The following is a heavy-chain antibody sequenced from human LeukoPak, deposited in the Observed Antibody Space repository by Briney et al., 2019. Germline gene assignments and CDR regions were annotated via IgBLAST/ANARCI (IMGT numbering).Heavy chain of an antibody. J-gene: IGHJ6*04. D-gene: IGHD3-10*02. CDR1: GFTFSSYE. Sequence: TGGSLGLSCAASGFTFSSYEMNWVRQAPGKGPEWVSYISSSGTTIYYAASVKGRFTISRDNAKNSLYLQMNSLRAEDTAVYYCAELGITMIGGVWGKGTTVTISS. V-gene: IGHV3-48*03. CDR3: AELGITMIGGV. CDR2: ISSSGTTI.